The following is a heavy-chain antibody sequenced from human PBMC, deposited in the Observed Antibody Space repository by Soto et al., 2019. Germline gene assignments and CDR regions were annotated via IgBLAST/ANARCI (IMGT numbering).Heavy chain of an antibody. J-gene: IGHJ6*02. CDR1: GGAISSGDYY. Sequence: SETLSLTCTVSGGAISSGDYYWSWIRQPPGKGLEWIGYIYYSGSTYYNPSLKSRVTISVDTSKNQFSLKLSSVTAADTAVYYCARDHYVYDILTGYGYYYGMDVWGQGTTVT. D-gene: IGHD3-9*01. V-gene: IGHV4-30-4*01. CDR2: IYYSGST. CDR3: ARDHYVYDILTGYGYYYGMDV.